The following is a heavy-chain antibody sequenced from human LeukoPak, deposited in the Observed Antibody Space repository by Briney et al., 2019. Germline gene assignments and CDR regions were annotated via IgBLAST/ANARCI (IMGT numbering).Heavy chain of an antibody. J-gene: IGHJ4*02. CDR3: ARDRYSSY. D-gene: IGHD6-19*01. CDR2: IKQDGSEK. V-gene: IGHV3-7*01. Sequence: PGGSLRLSFAASGFRFSNYWMTWVRQAPGKGLEWVANIKQDGSEKYYVDSVKGRVTISRDNAKNSLFLQMNSLRAEDTAVYYCARDRYSSYWGQGTLVTVSS. CDR1: GFRFSNYW.